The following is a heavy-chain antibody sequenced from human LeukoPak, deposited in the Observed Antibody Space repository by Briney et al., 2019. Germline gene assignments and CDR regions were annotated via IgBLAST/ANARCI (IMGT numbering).Heavy chain of an antibody. D-gene: IGHD6-25*01. J-gene: IGHJ4*02. CDR3: ARDLATSANWELDY. CDR1: GHTFTGYF. Sequence: ASVKVSCKASGHTFTGYFIHWVRQAPGQGLEWMGRINSNSGVTTYALSFQGRVTMTRDTSINTAYMELSSLRSDDTAVYYCARDLATSANWELDYWGQGTLITVSS. CDR2: INSNSGVT. V-gene: IGHV1-2*02.